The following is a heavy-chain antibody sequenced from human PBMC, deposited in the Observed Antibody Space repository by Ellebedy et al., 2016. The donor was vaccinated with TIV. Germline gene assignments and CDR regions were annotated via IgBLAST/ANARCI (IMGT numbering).Heavy chain of an antibody. J-gene: IGHJ3*02. V-gene: IGHV1-8*01. CDR3: ARAPEVSYAFDI. CDR1: GYTFTSYD. CDR2: MNPNSGNT. D-gene: IGHD2-2*01. Sequence: ASVKVSXXASGYTFTSYDINWVRQATGQGLEWMGWMNPNSGNTGYAQKFQGRVTMTRDTSTSTVYMELSSLRSEDTAVYYCARAPEVSYAFDIWGQGTMVTVSS.